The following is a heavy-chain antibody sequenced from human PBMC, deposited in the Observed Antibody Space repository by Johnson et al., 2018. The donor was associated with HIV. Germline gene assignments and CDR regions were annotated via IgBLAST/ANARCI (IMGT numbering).Heavy chain of an antibody. CDR2: ISYDGSNK. D-gene: IGHD6-13*01. Sequence: VQLVESGGGVVQPGRSLRLSCAASGFTFSSYAMHWVRQAPGKGLEWVAVISYDGSNKYYADSVKGLFTISRDNSKNTLYLQMNSLRAGDTAVYYCARHKGQQYDTFDIWGQGTMVTVSS. J-gene: IGHJ3*02. CDR1: GFTFSSYA. CDR3: ARHKGQQYDTFDI. V-gene: IGHV3-30-3*01.